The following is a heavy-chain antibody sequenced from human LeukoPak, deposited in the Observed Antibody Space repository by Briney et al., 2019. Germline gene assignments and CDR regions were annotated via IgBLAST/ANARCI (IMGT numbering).Heavy chain of an antibody. Sequence: SETLSLTCTVSGGSISSSSYYWGWIRQPPGKGLEWIGSIYYSGSTYYNPSLKSRVTISVDTSKNQFSLKLSSVTAADTAVYYCARIDFWSGYGYMDVWGKGTTVTVSS. CDR2: IYYSGST. V-gene: IGHV4-39*07. CDR3: ARIDFWSGYGYMDV. CDR1: GGSISSSSYY. D-gene: IGHD3-3*01. J-gene: IGHJ6*03.